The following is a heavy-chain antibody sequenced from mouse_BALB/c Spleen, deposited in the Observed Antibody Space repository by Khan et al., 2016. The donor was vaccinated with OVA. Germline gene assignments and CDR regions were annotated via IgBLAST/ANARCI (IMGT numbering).Heavy chain of an antibody. Sequence: EVMLVESGGGLVKPGGSLKLSCAASGFSFSRYSMSWVRQTPEKRLEWVATISSGGTFTYYSDSVKGRFTISRDNANNTLFLQMSSLRSEDTAIYYCARHEGYYGYGQGDYWGQGTSVTVSS. D-gene: IGHD2-2*01. V-gene: IGHV5-9-1*01. CDR1: GFSFSRYS. CDR3: ARHEGYYGYGQGDY. CDR2: ISSGGTFT. J-gene: IGHJ4*01.